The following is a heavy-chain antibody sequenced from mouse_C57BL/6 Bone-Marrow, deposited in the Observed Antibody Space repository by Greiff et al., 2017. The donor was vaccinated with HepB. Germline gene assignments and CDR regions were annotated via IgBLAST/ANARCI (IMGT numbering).Heavy chain of an antibody. V-gene: IGHV5-16*01. Sequence: EVQVVESEGGLVQPGSSMKLSCTASGFTFSDYYMAWVRQVPEKGLEWVANINYDGSSTYYLDSLKSRFIISRDNAKNILYLQMSSLKSEDTATYYCARDRGGYYSWYFDVWGTGTTVTVSS. CDR2: INYDGSST. CDR1: GFTFSDYY. D-gene: IGHD2-3*01. J-gene: IGHJ1*03. CDR3: ARDRGGYYSWYFDV.